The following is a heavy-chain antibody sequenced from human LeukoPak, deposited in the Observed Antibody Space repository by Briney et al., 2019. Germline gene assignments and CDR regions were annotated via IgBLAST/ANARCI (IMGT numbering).Heavy chain of an antibody. CDR3: AKGGYSSSWRVNYYYGMDV. CDR2: ISWNSGSI. D-gene: IGHD6-13*01. V-gene: IGHV3-9*01. CDR1: GFTFDDYA. J-gene: IGHJ6*02. Sequence: GGSLRLSCAASGFTFDDYAMPWVRQAPGKGLEWVSGISWNSGSIGYADSVKGRFTISRDNAKNSLYLQMNSLRAEDTALYYCAKGGYSSSWRVNYYYGMDVWGQGTTVTVSS.